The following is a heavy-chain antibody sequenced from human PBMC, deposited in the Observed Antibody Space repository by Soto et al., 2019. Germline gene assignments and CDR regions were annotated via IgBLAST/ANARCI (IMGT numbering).Heavy chain of an antibody. Sequence: QVQLVQSGAEVKKPGASVKVSCKASGYTFTNYPITWVRQAPGQGLEWMGWINTYNQNTIYAQKFQGRGTMTTVTPSSASYLELGSLRSDATAVYYCARESSCCGWSVDFWGQGSLVSVSS. V-gene: IGHV1-18*04. CDR1: GYTFTNYP. D-gene: IGHD6-19*01. CDR3: ARESSCCGWSVDF. CDR2: INTYNQNT. J-gene: IGHJ4*02.